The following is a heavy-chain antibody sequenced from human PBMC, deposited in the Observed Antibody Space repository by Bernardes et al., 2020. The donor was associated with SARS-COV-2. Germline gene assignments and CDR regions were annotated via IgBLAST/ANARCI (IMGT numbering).Heavy chain of an antibody. J-gene: IGHJ6*02. V-gene: IGHV3-7*03. Sequence: GGTLRLSCAASGFTFTGFCMSWVRQAPGKGLEWVGNIKPDGSDQYYVDSVKGRFIISRDNAKNSLSLQMNSLTADDAAVYSCVEGGGAHYGKDVWGQGTTVTVSS. D-gene: IGHD2-15*01. CDR2: IKPDGSDQ. CDR3: VEGGGAHYGKDV. CDR1: GFTFTGFC.